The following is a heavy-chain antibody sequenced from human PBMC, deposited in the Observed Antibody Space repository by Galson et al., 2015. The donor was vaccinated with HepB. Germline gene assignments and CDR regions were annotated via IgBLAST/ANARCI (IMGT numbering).Heavy chain of an antibody. CDR3: ARGDFWSGAPGMVDV. Sequence: SLRLSCAASGFTFSSYSMNWVRQAPGKGLEWVSYISSSSSTIYYADSVKGRFTISRDNAKNSLYLQMNSLRAEDTAVYYCARGDFWSGAPGMVDVWGKGTTVTVSS. J-gene: IGHJ6*04. CDR2: ISSSSSTI. D-gene: IGHD3-3*01. V-gene: IGHV3-48*01. CDR1: GFTFSSYS.